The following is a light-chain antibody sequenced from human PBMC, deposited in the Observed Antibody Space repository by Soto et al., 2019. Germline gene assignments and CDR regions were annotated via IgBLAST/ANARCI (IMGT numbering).Light chain of an antibody. J-gene: IGLJ1*01. CDR1: NRVVGGYNY. Sequence: QSVLTQPPSASGAPGQSVTISLTGNNRVVGGYNYVSWYQQHPGKAPKLMIYEVSKRPSGVPDRFSGSKSGNTASLTVSGLQAEDEADYYCSSYAGSNNYVFVTGTKVTVL. CDR3: SSYAGSNNYV. V-gene: IGLV2-8*01. CDR2: EVS.